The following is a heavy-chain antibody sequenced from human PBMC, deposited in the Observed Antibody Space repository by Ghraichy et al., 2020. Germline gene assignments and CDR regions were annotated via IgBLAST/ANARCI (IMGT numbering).Heavy chain of an antibody. Sequence: SETLSLTCTVSGGSVSSGSYYWSWIRQPPGKGLEWIGYIYYSGSTNYNPSLKSRVTISVDTSKNQFSLKLSSVTAADTAVYYCARRCPCSSTSCQCGTFDYWGQGTLVTVSS. CDR2: IYYSGST. CDR1: GGSVSSGSYY. V-gene: IGHV4-61*01. D-gene: IGHD2-2*01. J-gene: IGHJ4*02. CDR3: ARRCPCSSTSCQCGTFDY.